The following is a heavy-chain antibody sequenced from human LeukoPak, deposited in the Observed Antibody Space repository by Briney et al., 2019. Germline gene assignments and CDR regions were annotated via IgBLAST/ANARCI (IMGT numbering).Heavy chain of an antibody. CDR3: ARGAGHDFWSGYSYYYYYYGMDV. D-gene: IGHD3-3*01. V-gene: IGHV4-34*01. J-gene: IGHJ6*02. CDR1: GGSFSGYY. CDR2: LNHSGGT. Sequence: PSETLSLTCAVYGGSFSGYYWSWIRQPPGKGLEGMGELNHSGGTNYNPSLKSRVTISVDTSKNQFSLKLSSVTAADTAVYYCARGAGHDFWSGYSYYYYYYGMDVWGQGTTVTVSS.